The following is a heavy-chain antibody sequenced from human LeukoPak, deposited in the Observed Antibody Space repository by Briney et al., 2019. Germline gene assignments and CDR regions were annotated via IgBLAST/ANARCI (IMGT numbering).Heavy chain of an antibody. D-gene: IGHD3-22*01. CDR3: ARGLYYYDSSGYYSGYFQH. Sequence: SGTLSLTCAVSGGSISSSNWWSWVRQPPGKGLEWIGEIYHSGSTNYNPSLKSRVTISVDKSKNQFSLKLSSVTAADTAVYYCARGLYYYDSSGYYSGYFQHWGQGTLVTVSS. J-gene: IGHJ1*01. V-gene: IGHV4-4*02. CDR2: IYHSGST. CDR1: GGSISSSNW.